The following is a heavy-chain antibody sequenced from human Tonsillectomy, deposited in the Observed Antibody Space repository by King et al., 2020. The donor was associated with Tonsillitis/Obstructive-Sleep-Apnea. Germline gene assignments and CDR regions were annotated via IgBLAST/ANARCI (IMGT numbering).Heavy chain of an antibody. CDR3: ARAGRESRCYWSVFDI. D-gene: IGHD2-15*01. CDR1: GFTFSSYA. V-gene: IGHV3-30*04. J-gene: IGHJ3*02. Sequence: VQLVESGGGVVQPGRSLRLSCAASGFTFSSYAMHWVRQAPGKGLEWVAVISSDGSNKYHADSVEGRLTISRDNSESTLYLQMNSLRPEDTAVYYCARAGRESRCYWSVFDIWGQGTMVTVSS. CDR2: ISSDGSNK.